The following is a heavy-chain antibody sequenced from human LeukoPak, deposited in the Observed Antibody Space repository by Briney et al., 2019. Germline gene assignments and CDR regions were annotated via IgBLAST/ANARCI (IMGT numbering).Heavy chain of an antibody. CDR2: ISAYNGNT. Sequence: ASVKVSCKASGYTFTSYGISWVRQAPGQGLEWMGWISAYNGNTNYAQKLQGRVTMTTGTSTSTAYMELRSLRSDDTAVYYCARTFLYYYDSSGYNNWFDPWGQGTLVTVSS. D-gene: IGHD3-22*01. J-gene: IGHJ5*02. V-gene: IGHV1-18*01. CDR3: ARTFLYYYDSSGYNNWFDP. CDR1: GYTFTSYG.